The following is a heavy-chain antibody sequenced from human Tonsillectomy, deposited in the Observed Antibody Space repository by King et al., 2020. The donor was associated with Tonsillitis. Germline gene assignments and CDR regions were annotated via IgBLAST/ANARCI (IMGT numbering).Heavy chain of an antibody. D-gene: IGHD2-15*01. V-gene: IGHV1-2*02. Sequence: QLVQSGAEVKKPGASVKVSCKASGYTFTDYYIHWVRQAPGQGLEWMGWINPYNGDTSYAQNFQGGVTMTRDTSISTAYLEPSRLTSDDTAMYYCARGRYCSGGRCYSHLDYWGQGTVVTVSS. CDR3: ARGRYCSGGRCYSHLDY. CDR2: INPYNGDT. J-gene: IGHJ4*02. CDR1: GYTFTDYY.